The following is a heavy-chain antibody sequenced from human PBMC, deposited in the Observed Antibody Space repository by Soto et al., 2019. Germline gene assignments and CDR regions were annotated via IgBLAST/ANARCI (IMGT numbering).Heavy chain of an antibody. CDR3: ARHRGMVRGYYYYYYMDV. Sequence: ASVKVSCKASGYTFTSYGISWVRQAPGQGLEWMGWISAYNGNTNYAQKLQGRVTMTTDTSTSTAYMELRSLRSDDTAVYYCARHRGMVRGYYYYYYMDVWGKGTTVTVSS. D-gene: IGHD3-10*01. CDR1: GYTFTSYG. V-gene: IGHV1-18*01. J-gene: IGHJ6*03. CDR2: ISAYNGNT.